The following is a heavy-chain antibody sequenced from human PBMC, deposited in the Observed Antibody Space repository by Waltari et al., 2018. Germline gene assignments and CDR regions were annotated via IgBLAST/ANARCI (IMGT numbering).Heavy chain of an antibody. D-gene: IGHD1-26*01. CDR3: ATDSGSYWGGAFDI. Sequence: EVQLVESGGGLVQPGGSLRLSCAASGFTVSRNYMSWVRQAPGKGLEWVSVIYSGGSTYYADSVKGRFTISRHNSKNTLYLQMNSLRAEDTAVYYCATDSGSYWGGAFDIWGQGTMVTVSS. CDR2: IYSGGST. V-gene: IGHV3-53*04. J-gene: IGHJ3*02. CDR1: GFTVSRNY.